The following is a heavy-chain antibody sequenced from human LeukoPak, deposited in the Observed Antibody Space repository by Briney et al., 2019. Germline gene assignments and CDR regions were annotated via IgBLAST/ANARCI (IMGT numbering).Heavy chain of an antibody. V-gene: IGHV4-39*01. J-gene: IGHJ4*02. CDR1: GGSISSSSYY. Sequence: SETLSLTCTVSGGSISSSSYYWGWIRQPPGKGLEWIGSIYYSGSTYYNPSLKSRVTISVDTSKNQFSLKLSSVTAADTAVYYCAIPLAGAAGYWGQGTLVTVSS. CDR3: AIPLAGAAGY. CDR2: IYYSGST. D-gene: IGHD2-8*02.